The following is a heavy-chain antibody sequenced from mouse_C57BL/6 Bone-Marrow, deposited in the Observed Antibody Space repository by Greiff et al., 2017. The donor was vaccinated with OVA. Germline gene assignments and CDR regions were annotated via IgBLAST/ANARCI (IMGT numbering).Heavy chain of an antibody. Sequence: QVQLKESGAELVKPGASVKISCKASGYASSNYWWNRAKKRPGKGLEWIGQIYPGDGDINYNGKFKGKATLTADKSSSTAYMQFSSLTSEDSAVYFCAREANWGQGTTLTVSS. V-gene: IGHV1-80*01. CDR1: GYASSNYW. CDR3: AREAN. CDR2: IYPGDGDI. J-gene: IGHJ2*01.